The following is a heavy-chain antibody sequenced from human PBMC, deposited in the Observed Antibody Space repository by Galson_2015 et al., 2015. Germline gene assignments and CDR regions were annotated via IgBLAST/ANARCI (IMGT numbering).Heavy chain of an antibody. CDR2: VKQDGSEK. J-gene: IGHJ2*01. CDR3: TRGAPQYLYFDL. Sequence: SLRLSCAASGFTFSNYWMDWVRQAPGKGLEWVASVKQDGSEKHYVDSVKGRFVISGDNAKNSVYLQLNNLRAEDTAVYYCTRGAPQYLYFDLWGRGTLVTVSS. V-gene: IGHV3-7*03. CDR1: GFTFSNYW.